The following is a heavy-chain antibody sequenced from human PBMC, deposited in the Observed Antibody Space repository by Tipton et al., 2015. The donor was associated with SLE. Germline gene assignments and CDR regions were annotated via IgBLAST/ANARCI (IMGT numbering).Heavy chain of an antibody. J-gene: IGHJ4*02. Sequence: QLVQSGGGLVKPGGSLRLSCAASGFTFSSYAMHWVRQAPGKGLEWVAVISYDGSNKYYADSVKGRFTISRDNSKNTLYLQMNSLRAEDTAVYYCARDEGILYYYGSADYWGQGTLVTVSS. CDR2: ISYDGSNK. V-gene: IGHV3-30*04. D-gene: IGHD3-10*01. CDR1: GFTFSSYA. CDR3: ARDEGILYYYGSADY.